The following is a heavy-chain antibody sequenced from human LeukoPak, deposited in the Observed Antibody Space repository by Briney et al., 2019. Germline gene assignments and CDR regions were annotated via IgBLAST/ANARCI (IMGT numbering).Heavy chain of an antibody. V-gene: IGHV4-30-4*08. Sequence: SQTLSLTCTVSGGSISSGDYYWGWVRQPPGKGLEWIGYIYYSGSTYYNPSLKSRVTISVDTSKNQFSLKLSSVTAADTAVYYCARGRGALTDYWGQGTLVTVSS. CDR3: ARGRGALTDY. D-gene: IGHD3-10*01. CDR1: GGSISSGDYY. CDR2: IYYSGST. J-gene: IGHJ4*02.